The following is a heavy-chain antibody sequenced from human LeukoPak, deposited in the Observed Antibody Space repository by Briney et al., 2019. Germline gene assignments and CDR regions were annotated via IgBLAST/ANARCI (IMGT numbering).Heavy chain of an antibody. Sequence: GGSLRLSCEASGFIFRSYTMNWVRQIPGKGLEWVSCISSGSTYIYYADSVKGRFTISRDDAKNSLNLEMNSLRAEDTALYYCARDHGSGSTDYFDYWGEGTLVTVSS. CDR2: ISSGSTYI. D-gene: IGHD2-15*01. J-gene: IGHJ4*02. V-gene: IGHV3-21*06. CDR1: GFIFRSYT. CDR3: ARDHGSGSTDYFDY.